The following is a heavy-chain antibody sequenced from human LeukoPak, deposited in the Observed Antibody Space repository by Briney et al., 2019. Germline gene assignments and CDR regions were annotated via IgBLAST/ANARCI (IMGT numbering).Heavy chain of an antibody. V-gene: IGHV4-39*01. J-gene: IGHJ2*01. Sequence: SETLSLTCTVSGGSISSSSYYWGWIRQPPGKGLEWIGSTYYSGSTYYNPSLKSRVTISVDTSKNQFSLKLSSVTAADTAVYYCARRIASRIRQRNWYFDLWGRGTLVTVSS. D-gene: IGHD6-13*01. CDR2: TYYSGST. CDR3: ARRIASRIRQRNWYFDL. CDR1: GGSISSSSYY.